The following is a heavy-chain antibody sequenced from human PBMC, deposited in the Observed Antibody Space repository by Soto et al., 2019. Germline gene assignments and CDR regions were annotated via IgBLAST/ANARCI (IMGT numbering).Heavy chain of an antibody. D-gene: IGHD7-27*01. Sequence: EVQLLESGGGLVQPGGSPRLSCVASGFTFRSYAMAWVRQGPGKGLEWISTIIGSGNSAYYADSVKGRFTISRDNSKNTLYLQMDSLGVDDTAVYFCAKKGSPSGDHSNWYFDLWGRGTLVTVSS. CDR2: IIGSGNSA. CDR3: AKKGSPSGDHSNWYFDL. V-gene: IGHV3-23*01. CDR1: GFTFRSYA. J-gene: IGHJ2*01.